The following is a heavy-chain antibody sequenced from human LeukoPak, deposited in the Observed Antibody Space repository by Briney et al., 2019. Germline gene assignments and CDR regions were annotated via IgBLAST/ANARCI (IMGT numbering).Heavy chain of an antibody. V-gene: IGHV3-15*01. CDR2: IKTTTDGGTT. J-gene: IGHJ4*02. CDR3: AKDADY. CDR1: GFAFTHAW. Sequence: GGSLRLSCTASGFAFTHAWMSWVRQAPGKRLEWVGRIKTTTDGGTTDYAAPVKGRFTISRDDPKNTLYLQMNSLRAEDTAVYYCAKDADYWGQGTLVTVSS.